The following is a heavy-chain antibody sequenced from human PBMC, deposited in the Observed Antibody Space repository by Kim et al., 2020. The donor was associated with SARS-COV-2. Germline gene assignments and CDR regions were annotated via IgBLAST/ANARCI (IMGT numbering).Heavy chain of an antibody. CDR2: IIPIFGTA. D-gene: IGHD4-17*01. J-gene: IGHJ6*02. V-gene: IGHV1-69*13. Sequence: SVKVSCKASGGTFSSYAISWVRQAPGQGLEWMGGIIPIFGTANYAQKFQGRVTITADESTSTAYMELSSLRSEDTAVYYCAQNYGDYVDVRFYYYYGMDVWGQGTTVTVSS. CDR3: AQNYGDYVDVRFYYYYGMDV. CDR1: GGTFSSYA.